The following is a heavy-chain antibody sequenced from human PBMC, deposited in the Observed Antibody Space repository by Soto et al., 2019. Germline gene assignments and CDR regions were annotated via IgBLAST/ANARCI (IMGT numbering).Heavy chain of an antibody. CDR3: ARPIAAAGSNPYYYGMDV. D-gene: IGHD6-13*01. CDR2: INSDGSST. V-gene: IGHV3-74*01. Sequence: EVPLVESGGGLVQPGGSLRLSCAASGFTFSSYWMHWVRQAPGKGLVWVSRINSDGSSTSYADSVKGRFTISRDNAKNTLYLQMNSLRAEDTAVYYCARPIAAAGSNPYYYGMDVWGQGTTVTVSS. J-gene: IGHJ6*02. CDR1: GFTFSSYW.